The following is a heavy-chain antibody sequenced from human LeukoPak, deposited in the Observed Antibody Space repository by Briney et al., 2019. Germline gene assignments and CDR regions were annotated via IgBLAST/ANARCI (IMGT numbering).Heavy chain of an antibody. V-gene: IGHV4-61*02. J-gene: IGHJ4*02. CDR2: IYTSGST. CDR1: GGSISSGSYY. Sequence: PSETLSLTCTVSGGSISSGSYYWSWIRQPAGKGLEWIGRIYTSGSTNYNPSLKSRVTISIDTSKKHFSLKLTSVTAADTAVYYCARGAPPQNWGQGTLVTVSS. CDR3: ARGAPPQN.